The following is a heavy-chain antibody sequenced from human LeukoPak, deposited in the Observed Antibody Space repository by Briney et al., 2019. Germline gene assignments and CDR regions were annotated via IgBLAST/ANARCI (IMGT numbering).Heavy chain of an antibody. CDR1: GFTFSSYS. V-gene: IGHV3-21*01. Sequence: GGSLRLSCAASGFTFSSYSMNWVRQAPGKGLDWVSSISSSSTYLYYADSVKGRFTISRDNAKNSLYLQMNSLRAEDTAVYYCATGKWELLPTFDYWGQGTLVTVSS. D-gene: IGHD1-26*01. CDR3: ATGKWELLPTFDY. CDR2: ISSSSTYL. J-gene: IGHJ4*02.